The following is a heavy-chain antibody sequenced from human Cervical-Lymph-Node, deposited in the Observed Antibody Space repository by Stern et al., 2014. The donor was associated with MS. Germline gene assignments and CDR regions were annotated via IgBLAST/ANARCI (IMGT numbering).Heavy chain of an antibody. CDR1: GYNFTTYW. CDR3: ARLVMTGAFDI. J-gene: IGHJ3*02. D-gene: IGHD2-21*02. Sequence: DQLVQSGVEVKKPGESLKISCKGSGYNFTTYWIGWVRQMPGKGLEWMGIIYPGDSDIRYSPSFQGQVTISADKPIRTAYMQWNSLKASDTAMYYCARLVMTGAFDIWGQGTMVTASS. V-gene: IGHV5-51*04. CDR2: IYPGDSDI.